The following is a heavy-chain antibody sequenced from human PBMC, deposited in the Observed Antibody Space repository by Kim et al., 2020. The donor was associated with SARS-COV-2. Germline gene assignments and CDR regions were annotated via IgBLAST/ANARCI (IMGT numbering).Heavy chain of an antibody. Sequence: GGSLRLSCAASGFTFSSYGMHWVRQAPGKGLEWVAVIWYDGSNKYYADSVKGRFTISRDNSKNTLYLQMNSLRAEDTAVYYCCRYSGYELGIDYWGQGTLVTVSS. V-gene: IGHV3-33*01. CDR3: CRYSGYELGIDY. CDR2: IWYDGSNK. CDR1: GFTFSSYG. J-gene: IGHJ4*02. D-gene: IGHD5-12*01.